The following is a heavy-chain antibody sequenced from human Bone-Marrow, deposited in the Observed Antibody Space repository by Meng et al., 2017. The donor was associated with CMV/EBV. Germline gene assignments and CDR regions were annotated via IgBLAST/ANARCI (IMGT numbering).Heavy chain of an antibody. J-gene: IGHJ6*02. D-gene: IGHD3-10*01. CDR3: ARGRRALWFGELSYYYYGMDV. CDR2: INHSGST. Sequence: SETLSLTCAVYSGSFSGYYWSWIRQPPGKGLEWIGEINHSGSTNYNPSLMSRVTISVDTSKNQFSLKLTSVTAADTAVYYCARGRRALWFGELSYYYYGMDVWGQGTTVTVSS. V-gene: IGHV4-34*01. CDR1: SGSFSGYY.